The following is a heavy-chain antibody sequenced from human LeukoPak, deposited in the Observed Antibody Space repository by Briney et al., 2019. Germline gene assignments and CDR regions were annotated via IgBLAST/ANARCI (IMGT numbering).Heavy chain of an antibody. D-gene: IGHD5-12*01. V-gene: IGHV4-59*01. Sequence: SETLSLTCTVSGGSISSYYWSWIRQPPGKGLEWIGYIYYSGSTNYNPSLKSRVTISVDTSKNQFSLKLSSVTAADTAVYYCARDNGGYSGYDVRWFDPWGQGTLVTVSS. CDR2: IYYSGST. CDR3: ARDNGGYSGYDVRWFDP. J-gene: IGHJ5*02. CDR1: GGSISSYY.